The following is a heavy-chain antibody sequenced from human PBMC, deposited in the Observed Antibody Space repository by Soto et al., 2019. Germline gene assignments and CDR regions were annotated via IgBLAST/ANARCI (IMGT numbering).Heavy chain of an antibody. CDR2: IYYSGSP. CDR1: GGSISSGGYY. V-gene: IGHV4-31*03. J-gene: IGHJ6*02. D-gene: IGHD3-3*01. CDR3: ARAGDFWSGSSIYGMDV. Sequence: QVQLQESGPGLVKPSQTLSLTCTVSGGSISSGGYYWSWIRQHPGKGLEWIGYIYYSGSPYYNPSLKSRVTKSVDTSKNQFSLKLSSVTAADTAVYYCARAGDFWSGSSIYGMDVWGQVTTVTVAS.